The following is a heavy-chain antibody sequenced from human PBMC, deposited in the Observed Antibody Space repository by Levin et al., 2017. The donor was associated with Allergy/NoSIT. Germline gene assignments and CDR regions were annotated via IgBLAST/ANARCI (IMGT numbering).Heavy chain of an antibody. Sequence: GESLKISCAVSGFTVSSNYMSWVRQAPGKGLDWVSIIYSGGSTYYADSVKGRFTISRDNSKNTLYLQMNSLRAEDTAVYYCARVRLGSMDVWGQGTTVTVSS. CDR2: IYSGGST. CDR1: GFTVSSNY. J-gene: IGHJ6*02. CDR3: ARVRLGSMDV. V-gene: IGHV3-53*01.